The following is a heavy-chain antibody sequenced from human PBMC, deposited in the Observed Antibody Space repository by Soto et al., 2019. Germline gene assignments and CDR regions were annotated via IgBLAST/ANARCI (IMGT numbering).Heavy chain of an antibody. CDR3: ARRDPTMYGDSQGGMFDY. Sequence: QVQLVQSGAEVKKPGSSVKVSCKASGGTFSSYTISWVRQAPGQGLEWMGRIIPILGIANYAQKFQGRVTITADKSTSTAYMELSSLRSEDTAVYYCARRDPTMYGDSQGGMFDYWGQGTLVTVSS. CDR2: IIPILGIA. D-gene: IGHD4-17*01. V-gene: IGHV1-69*02. CDR1: GGTFSSYT. J-gene: IGHJ4*02.